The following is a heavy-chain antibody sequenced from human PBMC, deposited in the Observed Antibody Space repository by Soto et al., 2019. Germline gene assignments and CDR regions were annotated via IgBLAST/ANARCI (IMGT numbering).Heavy chain of an antibody. D-gene: IGHD6-6*01. CDR3: AREYSSSDNWFDP. CDR2: ISSSGSTI. V-gene: IGHV3-48*03. J-gene: IGHJ5*02. CDR1: GFTFSSYE. Sequence: PGGSLRLSCAASGFTFSSYEMNWVRQAPGKGLEWVSYISSSGSTIYYADSVKGRFTISRDNAKNSLYLQMNSLRAEDTAVYYCAREYSSSDNWFDPWGQGTLVTVSS.